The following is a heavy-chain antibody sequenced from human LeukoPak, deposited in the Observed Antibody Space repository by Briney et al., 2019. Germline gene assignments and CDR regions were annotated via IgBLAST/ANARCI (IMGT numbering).Heavy chain of an antibody. J-gene: IGHJ4*02. CDR3: AKEGRIAAGTGDYFDY. V-gene: IGHV3-23*01. Sequence: GGSLRLSCAASGFTFSSYAMGWVRQAPGKGLEGVSRISANGDTIKYADSVKGRFTISRDNAKNTVLLQMNSLRVDDTAVYYCAKEGRIAAGTGDYFDYWGQGTLVTVSS. CDR2: ISANGDTI. D-gene: IGHD6-13*01. CDR1: GFTFSSYA.